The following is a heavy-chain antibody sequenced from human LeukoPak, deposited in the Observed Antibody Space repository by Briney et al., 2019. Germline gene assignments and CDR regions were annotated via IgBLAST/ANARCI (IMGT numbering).Heavy chain of an antibody. CDR1: GFTFSSYE. J-gene: IGHJ4*02. Sequence: GGSLRLSCAASGFTFSSYEMNWVRQAPGKGLEWVSYISSSGSTIYYADSVKGRFTISRDNAKNSLYLQMNSLRAEDTAVYYCARDLRVVRGLIDDYWGQGTLVTVSS. CDR2: ISSSGSTI. V-gene: IGHV3-48*03. D-gene: IGHD3-10*01. CDR3: ARDLRVVRGLIDDY.